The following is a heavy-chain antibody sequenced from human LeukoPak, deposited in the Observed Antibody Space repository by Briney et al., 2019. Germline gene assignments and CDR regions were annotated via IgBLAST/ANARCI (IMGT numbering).Heavy chain of an antibody. CDR2: IYTGGST. V-gene: IGHV3-53*01. Sequence: GGSLRLSCAASGFTVSNNYMNWVRQAPGKGLEWVSVIYTGGSTYYADSVKGRFTISRDNSKNTVYLQMNSLRAEDTAVYYCARYYGDLGGFDIWGQGTMVTVSS. CDR3: ARYYGDLGGFDI. J-gene: IGHJ3*02. CDR1: GFTVSNNY. D-gene: IGHD4-17*01.